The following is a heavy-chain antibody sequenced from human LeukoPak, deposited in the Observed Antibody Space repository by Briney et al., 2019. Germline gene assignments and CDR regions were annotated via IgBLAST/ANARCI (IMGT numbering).Heavy chain of an antibody. CDR3: ARETGYFDWLSLFDY. Sequence: PSETLSLTCTVSGGSISSYYWSWIRQPAGKGLEWIGRIYTSGSTNYNPSLKSRVTMSVDTSKNQFSLKLSSVTAADTAVYYCARETGYFDWLSLFDYWGQGTLVTVSS. D-gene: IGHD3-9*01. CDR2: IYTSGST. CDR1: GGSISSYY. V-gene: IGHV4-4*07. J-gene: IGHJ4*02.